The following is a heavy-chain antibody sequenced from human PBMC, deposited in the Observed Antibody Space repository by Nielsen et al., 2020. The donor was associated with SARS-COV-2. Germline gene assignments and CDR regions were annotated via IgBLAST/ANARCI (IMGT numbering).Heavy chain of an antibody. Sequence: WVRQAPGQRLEWMGWINAGNGNTKYSQKFQGRVTITMDTSASTAYMELSSLRSEDTAVYYCARTSQGGRFDPWGQGTQVTVSS. J-gene: IGHJ5*02. V-gene: IGHV1-3*01. CDR2: INAGNGNT. CDR3: ARTSQGGRFDP. D-gene: IGHD2-15*01.